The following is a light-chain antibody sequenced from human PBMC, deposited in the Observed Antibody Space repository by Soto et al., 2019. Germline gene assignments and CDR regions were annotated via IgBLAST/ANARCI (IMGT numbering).Light chain of an antibody. CDR2: EVS. V-gene: IGLV2-8*01. CDR3: SSYAGSKNFSV. CDR1: NSDVGAYNY. J-gene: IGLJ1*01. Sequence: QAVVTQPPSASGSPGQSVTISCTGTNSDVGAYNYVSWYQQYPGKAPKVIIYEVSKRPSGVPDRFSGSKSGNTASLTVSGLQAEDEADYYCSSYAGSKNFSVFGTGTKLTVL.